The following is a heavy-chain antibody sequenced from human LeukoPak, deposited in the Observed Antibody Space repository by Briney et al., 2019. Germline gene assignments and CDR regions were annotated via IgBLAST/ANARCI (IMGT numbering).Heavy chain of an antibody. J-gene: IGHJ4*02. CDR3: ARDLAYSRLDY. CDR2: INPDGNKK. V-gene: IGHV3-7*01. CDR1: GLTFSSSW. D-gene: IGHD5-18*01. Sequence: PGGSLRLSCVVSGLTFSSSWMDWVRQAPGKGREGVASINPDGNKKYSADSVKGRFTISRDNAENSLYLQMNSLRVEDTAFYYCARDLAYSRLDYWGQGMLVTVSS.